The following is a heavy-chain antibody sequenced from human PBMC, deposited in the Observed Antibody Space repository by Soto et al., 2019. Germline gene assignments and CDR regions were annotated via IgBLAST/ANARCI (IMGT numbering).Heavy chain of an antibody. CDR2: ISSSGSTI. Sequence: GGSLRLSCAASGFTFSSYEMNWVRQAPGKGLEWVSYISSSGSTIYYADSVKGRFTISRDNAKNSLYLQMNSLRAEDTAVYYCERDGKLLLWADDFDIWGQGTMVTVSS. D-gene: IGHD2-15*01. CDR3: ERDGKLLLWADDFDI. CDR1: GFTFSSYE. J-gene: IGHJ3*02. V-gene: IGHV3-48*03.